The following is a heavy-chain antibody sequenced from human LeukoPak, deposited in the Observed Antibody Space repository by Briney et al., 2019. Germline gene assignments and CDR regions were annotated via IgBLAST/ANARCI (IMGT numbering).Heavy chain of an antibody. CDR2: IYHSGST. V-gene: IGHV4-30-2*01. CDR1: GDSISSGGYS. J-gene: IGHJ3*02. Sequence: SQTLSLTCAVSGDSISSGGYSWSWIRQPPGKGLEWIGYIYHSGSTYYNPSLKSRVTISVDRSKNQFSLKLSSVTAADTAVYYCARYDYGDYVNAFDIWGQGTMVTVSS. D-gene: IGHD4-17*01. CDR3: ARYDYGDYVNAFDI.